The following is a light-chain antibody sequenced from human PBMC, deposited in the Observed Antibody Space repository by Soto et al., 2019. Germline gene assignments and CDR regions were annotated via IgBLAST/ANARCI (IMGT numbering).Light chain of an antibody. V-gene: IGKV3-15*01. CDR2: GAS. Sequence: MVETRSAETRSVCRGERATISCRASQSVSSNCAWYQQKPGQAPRLLIYGASTRATRIPARFSVCGSGTEFALSLSCLQSEDIAVYSCEAPNKLPGRFAEGTKVDIK. J-gene: IGKJ1*01. CDR3: EAPNKLPGR. CDR1: QSVSSN.